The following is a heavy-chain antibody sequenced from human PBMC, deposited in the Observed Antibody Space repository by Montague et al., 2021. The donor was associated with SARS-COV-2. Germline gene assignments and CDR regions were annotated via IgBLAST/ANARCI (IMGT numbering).Heavy chain of an antibody. CDR3: ARGGSFGLDS. J-gene: IGHJ4*02. V-gene: IGHV3-74*01. CDR1: GFTVSNYW. CDR2: INRYETII. Sequence: YRSLSWPASGFTVSNYWMHWVRQAPGKGLLWLSNINRYETIINYVDSVKGRFTISRDSAKNTLYLQMNSLRLEDTAVYYCARGGSFGLDSWGQGTLVTVSS. D-gene: IGHD3-10*01.